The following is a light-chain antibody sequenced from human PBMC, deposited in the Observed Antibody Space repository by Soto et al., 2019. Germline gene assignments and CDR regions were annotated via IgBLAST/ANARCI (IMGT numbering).Light chain of an antibody. CDR2: KVS. V-gene: IGKV2-30*01. Sequence: DVVMTQSPLSLPVTLGQPASISCRSTQGLVYYDGNTYLNWFHQRPGQSPRRLIYKVSNRDSGVPDRFSGSGSGCDFTLTISRVEAEDVGVYYCVQGTHWPWSFGQGTKVEIK. CDR3: VQGTHWPWS. J-gene: IGKJ1*01. CDR1: QGLVYYDGNTY.